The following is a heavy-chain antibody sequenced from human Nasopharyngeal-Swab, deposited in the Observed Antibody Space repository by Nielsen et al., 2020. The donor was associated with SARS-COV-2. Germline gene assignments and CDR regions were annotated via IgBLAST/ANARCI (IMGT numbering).Heavy chain of an antibody. CDR2: IYTSGST. CDR1: GGSISSGSYY. D-gene: IGHD2-21*01. V-gene: IGHV4-61*02. CDR3: ARGRMWHWYFDL. Sequence: SETLSLTCTVSGGSISSGSYYWSWIRQPVGKGLEWIGRIYTSGSTNYNPSLKSRVTISVDTSKNQFSLKLSSVTAADTAVYYCARGRMWHWYFDLWGRGTLVTVSS. J-gene: IGHJ2*01.